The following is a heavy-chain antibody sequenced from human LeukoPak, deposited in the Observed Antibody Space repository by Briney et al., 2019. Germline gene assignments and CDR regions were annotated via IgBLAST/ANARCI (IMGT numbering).Heavy chain of an antibody. CDR1: GFTFSSYG. Sequence: GGSLRLSCAASGFTFSSYGMHWVRQAPGKGLEWVAVISYDGSNKYYADSVKGRFTISRDNSKNTLYLQMNSLRAEDTAVYYCAVLDYDSSGYYYVASLYYYYMDVWGKGTTVTISS. CDR3: AVLDYDSSGYYYVASLYYYYMDV. CDR2: ISYDGSNK. D-gene: IGHD3-22*01. V-gene: IGHV3-30*03. J-gene: IGHJ6*03.